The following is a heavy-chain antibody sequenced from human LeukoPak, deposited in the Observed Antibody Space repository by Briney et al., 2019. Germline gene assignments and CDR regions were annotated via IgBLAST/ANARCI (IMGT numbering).Heavy chain of an antibody. V-gene: IGHV4-59*01. D-gene: IGHD3-22*01. CDR2: IYYSGST. CDR3: ARGGDSSGYYVPYYYYGMDV. CDR1: GGSISSYY. J-gene: IGHJ6*02. Sequence: TSETLSLTCTVSGGSISSYYWSWIRQPPGKELEWIVHIYYSGSTNYNPSLKSRVTISVDTSKNQFSLKLSSVTAADTAVYYCARGGDSSGYYVPYYYYGMDVWGQGTTVTVSS.